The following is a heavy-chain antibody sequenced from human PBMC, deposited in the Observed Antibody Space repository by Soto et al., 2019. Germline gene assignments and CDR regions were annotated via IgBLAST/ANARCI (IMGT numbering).Heavy chain of an antibody. V-gene: IGHV3-48*02. CDR2: ISSSSTI. J-gene: IGHJ2*01. Sequence: EVQLVESGGGLVQPGGSLRLSCAASGFTFSSYSMNWVRQAPGKGLEWVSYISSSSTIYYADSVKGRFTISRDNARNSLYLQMNSLGEEDTAVYYCASAYAHMVVVTATNWYFDLWGRGTLVTVSS. CDR1: GFTFSSYS. D-gene: IGHD2-21*02. CDR3: ASAYAHMVVVTATNWYFDL.